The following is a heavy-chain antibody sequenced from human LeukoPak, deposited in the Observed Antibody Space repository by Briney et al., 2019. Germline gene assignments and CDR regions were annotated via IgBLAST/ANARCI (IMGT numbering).Heavy chain of an antibody. CDR2: IYYSGST. J-gene: IGHJ4*02. V-gene: IGHV4-59*11. CDR1: GGSISSHY. D-gene: IGHD3-16*01. CDR3: ARVRRGAFGGVSSFDY. Sequence: SETLSLTCTVSGGSISSHYWSWIRQPPGKGLEWIGYIYYSGSTNYNPSLKSRVTISVDTSKDQFSLKLSSVTAADTALYYCARVRRGAFGGVSSFDYWGQGTLVTVSS.